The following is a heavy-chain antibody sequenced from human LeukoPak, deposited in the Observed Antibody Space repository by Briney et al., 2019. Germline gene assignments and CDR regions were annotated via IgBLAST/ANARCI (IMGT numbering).Heavy chain of an antibody. D-gene: IGHD6-19*01. CDR2: ISSSGSDT. J-gene: IGHJ4*02. Sequence: PGGSLRLSCAASGFIFTTYALSWVRRAPGGGLQWVSAISSSGSDTYYTDSVKGRFTISRDNFKKTLYLQLSSLRAEDAAVYYCAKTTVSNGWYYFDYWGQGTLVTVSS. V-gene: IGHV3-23*01. CDR1: GFIFTTYA. CDR3: AKTTVSNGWYYFDY.